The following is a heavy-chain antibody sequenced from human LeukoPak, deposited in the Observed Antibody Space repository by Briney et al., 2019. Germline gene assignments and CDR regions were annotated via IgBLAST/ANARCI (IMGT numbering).Heavy chain of an antibody. D-gene: IGHD5-12*01. Sequence: SETLSLTCTVSGYSISSGYYWGWIRQPPGKGLEWIGSIYHSGSTYYNPSLKSRVTISVDTSKNQFSLKLSSVTAADTAVYYCARVSSGYDSLDHWGQGTLVTVSS. V-gene: IGHV4-38-2*02. CDR1: GYSISSGYY. CDR3: ARVSSGYDSLDH. CDR2: IYHSGST. J-gene: IGHJ4*02.